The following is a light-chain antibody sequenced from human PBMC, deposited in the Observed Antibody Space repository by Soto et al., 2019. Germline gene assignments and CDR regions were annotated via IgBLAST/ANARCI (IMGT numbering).Light chain of an antibody. Sequence: DFQLTQSPSSLSASVGDRVTITCRTSESISGYLSWYQQKAGQPPKLLIFAASSLQNGVPSRFSGRGSGTEYTLTISSLQADDFATYYCHQSYISPPAFGQVTKVEIQ. CDR3: HQSYISPPA. CDR1: ESISGY. CDR2: AAS. J-gene: IGKJ1*01. V-gene: IGKV1-39*01.